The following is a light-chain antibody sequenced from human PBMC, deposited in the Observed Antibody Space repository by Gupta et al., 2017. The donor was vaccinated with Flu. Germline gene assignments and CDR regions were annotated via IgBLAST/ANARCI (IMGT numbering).Light chain of an antibody. CDR2: AAS. V-gene: IGKV1-39*01. Sequence: DIQLPQSPSSLSASVGPRVTITCRASQSISSYLNWYQQKPGKAPKLLSYAASSLQSGVPSRFSGSGSGTDFTLTISRLQPEDFATYYCQQSDSTPLTFGGGTKVEIK. CDR3: QQSDSTPLT. CDR1: QSISSY. J-gene: IGKJ4*02.